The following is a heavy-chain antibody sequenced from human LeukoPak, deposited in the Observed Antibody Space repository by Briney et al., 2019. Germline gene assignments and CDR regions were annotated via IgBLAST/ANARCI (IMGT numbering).Heavy chain of an antibody. J-gene: IGHJ6*02. CDR2: ISSSSSYV. CDR3: ARRSDCSSTSCYTYYYYYYGMDV. V-gene: IGHV3-21*01. D-gene: IGHD2-2*02. Sequence: GGSLRLSSAASGFTFSSYSMNWVRQAPGKGLEWVSSISSSSSYVYYADSVKGRFTISRDNAKNSLYLQMNSLRAEDTAVYYCARRSDCSSTSCYTYYYYYYGMDVWGQGTTVTVSS. CDR1: GFTFSSYS.